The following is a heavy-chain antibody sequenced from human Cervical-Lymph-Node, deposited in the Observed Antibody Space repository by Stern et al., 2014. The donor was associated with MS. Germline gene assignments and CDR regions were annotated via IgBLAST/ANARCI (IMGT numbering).Heavy chain of an antibody. D-gene: IGHD2-15*01. CDR3: ARGLLGIENAFDI. Sequence: VKLVEYGAEVKKPGASVKVSCKGSGYTFTSYGISWVRQEPGQGLEWMGWISAYNGNTNYAQKLQARVTMTTDTSTSTAYMELRSLRSDDTAVYYCARGLLGIENAFDIWGQGTMVTVSS. V-gene: IGHV1-18*01. CDR1: GYTFTSYG. CDR2: ISAYNGNT. J-gene: IGHJ3*02.